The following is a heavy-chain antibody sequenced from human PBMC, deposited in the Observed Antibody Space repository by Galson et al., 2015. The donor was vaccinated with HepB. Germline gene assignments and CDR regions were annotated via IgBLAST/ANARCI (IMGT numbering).Heavy chain of an antibody. V-gene: IGHV3-30-3*01. Sequence: SLRLSCAASGFTFSSYAMHWVRQAPGKGLEWVAVISYDGSNKYYADSVKGRFTISRDNSKNTLYLQMNSLRAEDTAVYYCAREGGVCSGGSYYDYWGQGTLVTVSS. CDR1: GFTFSSYA. J-gene: IGHJ4*02. CDR2: ISYDGSNK. CDR3: AREGGVCSGGSYYDY. D-gene: IGHD2-15*01.